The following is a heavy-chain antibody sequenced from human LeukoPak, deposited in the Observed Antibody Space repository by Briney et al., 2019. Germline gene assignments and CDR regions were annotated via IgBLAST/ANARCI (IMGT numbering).Heavy chain of an antibody. D-gene: IGHD4-23*01. Sequence: GGSLRLSCAASGFTFSSYGMHWVRQAPGKGLEGVAVISYDGSNKYYADSVKGRFTISRDNSKNTLYLQMNSLRAEDTAVYYCANLLRWEPYWGQGTLVTVSS. CDR1: GFTFSSYG. J-gene: IGHJ4*02. V-gene: IGHV3-30*18. CDR2: ISYDGSNK. CDR3: ANLLRWEPY.